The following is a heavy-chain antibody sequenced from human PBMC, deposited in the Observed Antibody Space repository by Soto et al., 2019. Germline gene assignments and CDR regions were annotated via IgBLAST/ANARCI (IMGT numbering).Heavy chain of an antibody. CDR1: GCTFSNYA. J-gene: IGHJ4*02. V-gene: IGHV3-23*01. Sequence: PGGSLRLSCEASGCTFSNYAMNWVRQAPGKGLEWVSVIGTGHDTHYADSVRGRFTISRDNSKNTLYLQMNSLRADDTAVYYCEMKVPGNRTFDHWGQGTLVTVSS. CDR2: IGTGHDT. D-gene: IGHD6-19*01. CDR3: EMKVPGNRTFDH.